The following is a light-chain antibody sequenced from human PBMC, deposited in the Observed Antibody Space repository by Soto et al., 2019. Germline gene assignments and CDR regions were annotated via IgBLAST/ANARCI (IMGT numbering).Light chain of an antibody. J-gene: IGLJ2*01. CDR2: DVR. CDR1: SSDIGGYSF. V-gene: IGLV2-11*01. Sequence: QSALTQPLSVSGSPGQSVTISCSGTSSDIGGYSFVSWYQQHPGNTPKLIIYDVRNRPSGVPDRFSGSKSGNTASLTISGLQAEDEADYYCCSYAGTYSVIFGGGTKLTVL. CDR3: CSYAGTYSVI.